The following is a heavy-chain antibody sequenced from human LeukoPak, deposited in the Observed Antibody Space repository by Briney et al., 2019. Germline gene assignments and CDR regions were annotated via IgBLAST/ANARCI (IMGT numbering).Heavy chain of an antibody. Sequence: GASVKVSCKASGYTFTSYGISWVRQAPGQGLEWMGWISAYNGNTNYAQKLQGRVTMTTDTSTSTAYMELRSLRSDDTAVYYCARTRFRYFDWLSNHYVSNIPFDYWGQGTLVTVSS. V-gene: IGHV1-18*01. J-gene: IGHJ4*02. CDR2: ISAYNGNT. D-gene: IGHD3-9*01. CDR3: ARTRFRYFDWLSNHYVSNIPFDY. CDR1: GYTFTSYG.